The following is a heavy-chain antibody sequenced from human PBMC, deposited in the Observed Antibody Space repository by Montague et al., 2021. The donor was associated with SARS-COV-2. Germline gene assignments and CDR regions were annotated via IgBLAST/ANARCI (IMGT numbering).Heavy chain of an antibody. Sequence: TLSLTCTVSGGSISSGGYYWSWIRQHPGKGLEWIGYIYYSGSTXYKPSLKSRVTISVDTSKNQFSLKLSSVTAADTAVYYCARASGKKTIFGVVISYFDYWGQGTLVTVSS. J-gene: IGHJ4*02. D-gene: IGHD3-3*01. CDR2: IYYSGST. CDR3: ARASGKKTIFGVVISYFDY. V-gene: IGHV4-31*03. CDR1: GGSISSGGYY.